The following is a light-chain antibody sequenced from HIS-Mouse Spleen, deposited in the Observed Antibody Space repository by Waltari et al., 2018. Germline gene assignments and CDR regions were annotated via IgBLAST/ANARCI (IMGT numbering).Light chain of an antibody. CDR1: QDISNY. J-gene: IGKJ4*01. CDR2: DAS. V-gene: IGKV1-33*01. CDR3: QQYNNWLT. Sequence: DIQMTQSPSSLSASVGDRVTITCQASQDISNYLNWYQQKPGKAPKLLIYDASNLETGVPSRFSGSGSGTDFTFTISSMQSEDFAVYYCQQYNNWLTFGGGTKVEIK.